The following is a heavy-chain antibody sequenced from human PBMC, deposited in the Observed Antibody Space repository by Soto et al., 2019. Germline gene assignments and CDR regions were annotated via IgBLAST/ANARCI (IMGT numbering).Heavy chain of an antibody. V-gene: IGHV3-15*01. CDR3: TSGVTCRGMDV. D-gene: IGHD2-21*02. CDR2: IKTKTDGETT. J-gene: IGHJ6*02. Sequence: EVPLVESGGGLVKPGGSLRLSCAASGFTFSNAWMSWVRQAPGKGLEWVGRIKTKTDGETTDYAAPVKGRFTISSDDSKSTLNLQMNSLKTEDTAVDYCTSGVTCRGMDVGGQGTPVTVSS. CDR1: GFTFSNAW.